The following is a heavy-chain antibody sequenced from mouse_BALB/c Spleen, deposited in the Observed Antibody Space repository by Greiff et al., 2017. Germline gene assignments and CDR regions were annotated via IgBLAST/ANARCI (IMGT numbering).Heavy chain of an antibody. J-gene: IGHJ4*01. Sequence: VQLQQSGAELVRPGSSVKISCKASGYAFSSYWMNWVKQRPGQGLEWIGQIYPGDGDTNYNGKFKGKATLTADKSSSTAYMQLSSLTSEDSAVYFCARTGGYPYAMDYWGQGTSVTVSS. CDR2: IYPGDGDT. CDR3: ARTGGYPYAMDY. D-gene: IGHD3-1*01. V-gene: IGHV1-80*01. CDR1: GYAFSSYW.